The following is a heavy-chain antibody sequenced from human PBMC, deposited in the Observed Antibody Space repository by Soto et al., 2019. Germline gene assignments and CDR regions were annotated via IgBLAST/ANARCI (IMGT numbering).Heavy chain of an antibody. CDR3: ARGGTIFGVVITPNWFDP. D-gene: IGHD3-3*01. V-gene: IGHV4-34*01. J-gene: IGHJ5*02. CDR2: INHSGRT. Sequence: PSETLSLTCAVYGGSFSGYYWSWIRQPPGKGLEWIGEINHSGRTNYNPSLKSRVTISGDTSNNQFSLKLSSVTAADTAVYYCARGGTIFGVVITPNWFDPWGQGTLVPVS. CDR1: GGSFSGYY.